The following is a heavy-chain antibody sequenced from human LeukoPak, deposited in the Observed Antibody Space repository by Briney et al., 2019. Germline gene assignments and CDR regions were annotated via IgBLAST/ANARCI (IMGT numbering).Heavy chain of an antibody. CDR2: ISSSGSTI. D-gene: IGHD1-1*01. V-gene: IGHV3-11*01. CDR1: GFTFSDYY. Sequence: RPGGSLRLSCAASGFTFSDYYMSWIRQAPGKGLEWVSYISSSGSTIYYADSVKGRFTISRDNAKNSLYLQMNSLRAEDTAVYYCARDLGKNWNDVNYFDYWGQGTLVTVSS. CDR3: ARDLGKNWNDVNYFDY. J-gene: IGHJ4*02.